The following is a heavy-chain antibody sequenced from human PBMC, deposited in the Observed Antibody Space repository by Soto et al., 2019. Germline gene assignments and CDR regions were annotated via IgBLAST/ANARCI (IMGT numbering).Heavy chain of an antibody. Sequence: EVQLVESGGGLVQPGGSLRLSCAASGFTLSGYEMNWVRRAPGEGLEWLSCISSGGGTKYYADSVKGRFTISRDNAKNSLYLQMNSLRAGDTAVYYCTRRSYYYYYYGIDVWGHGTTVTVSS. CDR3: TRRSYYYYYYGIDV. D-gene: IGHD2-15*01. V-gene: IGHV3-48*03. CDR2: ISSGGGTK. J-gene: IGHJ6*02. CDR1: GFTLSGYE.